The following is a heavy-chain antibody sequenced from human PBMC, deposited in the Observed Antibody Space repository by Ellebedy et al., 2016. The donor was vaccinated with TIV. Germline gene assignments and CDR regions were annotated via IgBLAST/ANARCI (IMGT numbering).Heavy chain of an antibody. CDR2: ISYSGST. CDR3: AKAGRATVVTTPRSAFDI. V-gene: IGHV4-59*12. D-gene: IGHD4-23*01. Sequence: MPSETLSLTCTVSGGSISSYYWSWIRQPPGKGLEWIGYISYSGSTNYNPSLKSRVTISVDTSKNQFSLKLSSVTAADTAVYYCAKAGRATVVTTPRSAFDIWGQGTMVTVSS. CDR1: GGSISSYY. J-gene: IGHJ3*02.